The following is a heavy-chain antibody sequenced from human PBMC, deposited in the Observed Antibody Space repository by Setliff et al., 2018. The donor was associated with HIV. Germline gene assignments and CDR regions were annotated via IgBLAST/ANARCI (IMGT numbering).Heavy chain of an antibody. CDR1: GGTFSSYA. CDR2: IIPILGIA. J-gene: IGHJ4*02. Sequence: GASVKVSCKASGGTFSSYAISWVRQAPGQGLEWMGGIIPILGIANYAQKFQGRVTITADESTSTAYMELSSLRSEDTAVYYCASTSDLYSSGWYYAYWGQGTLVTVSS. D-gene: IGHD6-19*01. V-gene: IGHV1-69*10. CDR3: ASTSDLYSSGWYYAY.